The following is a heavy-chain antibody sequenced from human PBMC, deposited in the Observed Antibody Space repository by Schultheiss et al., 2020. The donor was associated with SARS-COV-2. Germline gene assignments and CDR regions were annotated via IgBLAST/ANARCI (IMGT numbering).Heavy chain of an antibody. CDR3: ARGNTGYSYGHGRWYFDL. CDR2: ISYDGSNK. CDR1: GFTFSSYA. J-gene: IGHJ2*01. V-gene: IGHV3-30*07. Sequence: GGSLRLSCAASGFTFSSYAMHWVRQAPGKGLEWVAVISYDGSNKYYADSVKGRFTISRENAKNSLYLQMNSLRAGDTAVYYCARGNTGYSYGHGRWYFDLWGRGTLVTVSS. D-gene: IGHD5-18*01.